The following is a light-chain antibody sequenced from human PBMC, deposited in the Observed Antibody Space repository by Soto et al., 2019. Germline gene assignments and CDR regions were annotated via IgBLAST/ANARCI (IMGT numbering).Light chain of an antibody. CDR3: QHYNDWPPAFT. CDR1: QSLNRN. CDR2: GAS. J-gene: IGKJ3*01. Sequence: EILMTQSPATLSVSPGERATLSCRASQSLNRNLAWYQQKPGQAPRLIIYGASTRASGIPARFSGSGSGTEFALTISSLQADDFALYYCQHYNDWPPAFTCGPGTKVDL. V-gene: IGKV3D-15*01.